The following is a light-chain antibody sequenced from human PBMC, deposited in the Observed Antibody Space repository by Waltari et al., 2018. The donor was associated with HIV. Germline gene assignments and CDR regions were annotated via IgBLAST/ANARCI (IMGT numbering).Light chain of an antibody. CDR2: QDS. V-gene: IGLV3-1*01. CDR3: QAWDTGTASGVI. Sequence: SFDLTQPPSLSVSPGQTATITCSGHDLGQKFVCWYQQKPGRSPFLVILQDSKPPSGMSDRIARSTSESTATLTIGGTQDVDEADYFGQAWDTGTASGVIFGGGTRLSVL. CDR1: DLGQKF. J-gene: IGLJ2*01.